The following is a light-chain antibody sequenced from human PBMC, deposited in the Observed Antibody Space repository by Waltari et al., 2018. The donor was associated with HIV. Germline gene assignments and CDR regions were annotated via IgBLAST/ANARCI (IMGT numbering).Light chain of an antibody. J-gene: IGLJ3*02. CDR1: ALPDQF. CDR3: QSADLSGTYWV. V-gene: IGLV3-25*03. Sequence: SYDVTQPSSVSVSPGQTARITCSGSALPDQFVYWYPQKPGQAPVLVIYQDTQRPSGIPERFSGSSSGTVATLTIRGVRTEDEADYHCQSADLSGTYWVFGGGTKLTVL. CDR2: QDT.